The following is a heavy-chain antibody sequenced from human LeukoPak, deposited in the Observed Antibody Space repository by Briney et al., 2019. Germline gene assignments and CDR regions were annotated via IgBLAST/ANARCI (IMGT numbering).Heavy chain of an antibody. Sequence: PGGSLRLSCTASGFTFSNYGMRWVRQAPGKGLEWVAFIRYDGSNTYYTDSVKGRFTISRDNSKNTLYLQMNSLRTEDTALYYCAKDPGDGHNFEFDSWGQGTLVIVSS. V-gene: IGHV3-30*02. CDR2: IRYDGSNT. CDR1: GFTFSNYG. J-gene: IGHJ4*02. CDR3: AKDPGDGHNFEFDS. D-gene: IGHD5-24*01.